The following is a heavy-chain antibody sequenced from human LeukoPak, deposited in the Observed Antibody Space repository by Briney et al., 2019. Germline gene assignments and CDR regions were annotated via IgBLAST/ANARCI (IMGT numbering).Heavy chain of an antibody. CDR1: GFTFSSYN. Sequence: GGSLRLSCAASGFTFSSYNMNWVRQAPGKGLEWDSSISSSFSYIYYADSVKGRFTISRDNAKNSLYLQMNSLRAEDTAVYYCARDQGCSGTSCSAYFDCWGQGTLVTVSS. CDR3: ARDQGCSGTSCSAYFDC. D-gene: IGHD2-2*01. V-gene: IGHV3-21*01. CDR2: ISSSFSYI. J-gene: IGHJ4*02.